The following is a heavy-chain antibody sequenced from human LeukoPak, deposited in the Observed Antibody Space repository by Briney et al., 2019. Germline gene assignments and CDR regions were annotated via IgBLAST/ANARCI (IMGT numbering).Heavy chain of an antibody. Sequence: GGSLRLSCAASGFTFSGYTMNWVRQAPGKGLEWVSYISTTSSNIFYADSVKGRFTISRDNAKNSLYLQMNSLRDEGTAVYYCARDLLYGFDVWGQGTVVTVSS. CDR1: GFTFSGYT. J-gene: IGHJ3*01. D-gene: IGHD3-16*01. CDR2: ISTTSSNI. CDR3: ARDLLYGFDV. V-gene: IGHV3-48*02.